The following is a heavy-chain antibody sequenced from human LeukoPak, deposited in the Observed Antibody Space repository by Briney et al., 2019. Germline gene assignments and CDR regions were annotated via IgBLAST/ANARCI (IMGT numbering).Heavy chain of an antibody. J-gene: IGHJ6*03. Sequence: GGSLRLSCAASGFTFSSYWMSWVRQAPGKGLEWVANIKQDGSEKYYVDSVKGRFTISRDNSKNTLYLQMNSLRAEDTAVYYCARSVYYYGSGSLVYYYMDVWGKGTTVTISS. CDR2: IKQDGSEK. V-gene: IGHV3-7*01. CDR3: ARSVYYYGSGSLVYYYMDV. D-gene: IGHD3-10*01. CDR1: GFTFSSYW.